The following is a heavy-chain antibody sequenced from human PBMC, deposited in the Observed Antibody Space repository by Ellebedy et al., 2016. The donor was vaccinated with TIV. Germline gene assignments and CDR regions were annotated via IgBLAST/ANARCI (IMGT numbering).Heavy chain of an antibody. J-gene: IGHJ5*02. CDR2: ISYSGST. CDR3: ARALTMVRGGGFDP. CDR1: GGSISSGGFY. Sequence: MPSETLSLTCSVSGGSISSGGFYWSWIRQHPGKGLEWIGYISYSGSTYYNPSPKSRVTLSVDTSKNQFSLKLSSVTAADTAVYYCARALTMVRGGGFDPWGQGTLVTVSS. D-gene: IGHD3-10*01. V-gene: IGHV4-31*03.